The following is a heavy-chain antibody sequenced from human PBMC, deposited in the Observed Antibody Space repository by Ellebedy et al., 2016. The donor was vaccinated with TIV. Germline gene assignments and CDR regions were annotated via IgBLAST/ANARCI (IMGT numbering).Heavy chain of an antibody. CDR2: FDPEDGET. CDR1: GYSLIELS. J-gene: IGHJ5*02. CDR3: ARDPRGTTVVLPFDP. V-gene: IGHV1-24*01. D-gene: IGHD4-23*01. Sequence: AASVKVSCKVSGYSLIELSMHWMRQVPGKGLEWMGGFDPEDGETTYSQKFQGRVTMSEDTSTDTSYMELSSLRSEDTAVYYCARDPRGTTVVLPFDPWGQGTLVTVSS.